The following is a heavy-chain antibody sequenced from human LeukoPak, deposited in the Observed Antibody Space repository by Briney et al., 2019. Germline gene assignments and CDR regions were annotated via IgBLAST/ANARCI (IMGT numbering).Heavy chain of an antibody. V-gene: IGHV4-59*01. Sequence: PSETLSLTCTVSGGSISSYYWSWIRQPPGKGLEWIGYIYYSGSTNYKPSLRSRVTISVDTSKNQFSLKMSSVTAADTAVYYCARATTMYRFDPWGQGTLVTVSS. J-gene: IGHJ5*02. CDR2: IYYSGST. D-gene: IGHD3-10*02. CDR1: GGSISSYY. CDR3: ARATTMYRFDP.